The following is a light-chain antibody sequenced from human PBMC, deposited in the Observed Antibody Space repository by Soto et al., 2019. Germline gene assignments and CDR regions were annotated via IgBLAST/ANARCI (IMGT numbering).Light chain of an antibody. CDR2: RDS. V-gene: IGLV3-16*01. CDR1: ALPKRN. J-gene: IGLJ2*01. CDR3: LSADSSGTYPDVL. Sequence: SSELTQPPSLSVSLGQMARITCSGEALPKRNAYWYLQKPGQFPVLLIYRDSDRPSGISERFSGSSSGTIVTLTISGVRAEDEADYYCLSADSSGTYPDVLFDGGTKLTVL.